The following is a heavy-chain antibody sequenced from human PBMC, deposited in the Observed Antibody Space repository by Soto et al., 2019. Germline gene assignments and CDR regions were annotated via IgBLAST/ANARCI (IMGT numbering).Heavy chain of an antibody. D-gene: IGHD6-13*01. V-gene: IGHV1-18*04. Sequence: QAQLVQSGAEVKTPGASVKVSCKTSAYAFNTYAINWVRQAPGQGLEWLGSILSYTVATHYSQNLQARVTMTADTATSTAYMKMTTLTSADTAVYYCAIGGFSRSCRLDFWGRGTLVTDSS. J-gene: IGHJ4*02. CDR2: ILSYTVAT. CDR1: AYAFNTYA. CDR3: AIGGFSRSCRLDF.